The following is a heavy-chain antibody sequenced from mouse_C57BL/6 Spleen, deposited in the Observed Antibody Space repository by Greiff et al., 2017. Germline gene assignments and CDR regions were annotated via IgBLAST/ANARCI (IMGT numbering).Heavy chain of an antibody. CDR2: IYPGDGDT. CDR1: GYAFSSSW. D-gene: IGHD4-1*01. Sequence: VQLQQSGPELVKPGASVKISCKASGYAFSSSWMNWVKQRPGKGLEWIGRIYPGDGDTNYNGKFKGKATLTADKSSSTAYMQLSSLTSEDSAVYFCARETGTKGYWGQGTTLTVSS. J-gene: IGHJ2*01. V-gene: IGHV1-82*01. CDR3: ARETGTKGY.